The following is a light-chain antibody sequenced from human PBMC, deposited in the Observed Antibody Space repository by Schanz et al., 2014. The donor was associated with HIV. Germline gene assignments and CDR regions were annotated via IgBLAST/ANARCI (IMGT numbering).Light chain of an antibody. Sequence: EIVLTQSPGTLSVSPGDRATLSCTASQAVSSGQLAWYQQRPGQAPRLLIYSASSRDTGIPDRFSGSGSGTDFTLTISRLEPEDFAVYYCQQSGDSGGTFGGGTKVDMK. CDR2: SAS. CDR1: QAVSSGQ. J-gene: IGKJ4*01. V-gene: IGKV3-20*01. CDR3: QQSGDSGGT.